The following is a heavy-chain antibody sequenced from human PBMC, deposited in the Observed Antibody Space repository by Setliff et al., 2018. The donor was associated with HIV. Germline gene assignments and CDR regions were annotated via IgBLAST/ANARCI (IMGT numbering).Heavy chain of an antibody. CDR3: ARGGSYDTFDY. CDR1: GGSITSSY. V-gene: IGHV4-4*07. Sequence: SETLSLACTVSGGSITSSYWSWIRQPAGKGLEWIGRIYTSGSTNYNPSLKSRVTMSIDTSKKQFSLKLASVTAADTAVYYCARGGSYDTFDYWGQGTLVTVSS. CDR2: IYTSGST. J-gene: IGHJ4*02. D-gene: IGHD3-22*01.